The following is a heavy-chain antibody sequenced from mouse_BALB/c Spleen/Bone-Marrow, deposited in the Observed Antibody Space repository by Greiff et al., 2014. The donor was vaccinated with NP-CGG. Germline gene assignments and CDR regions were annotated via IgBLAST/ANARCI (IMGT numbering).Heavy chain of an antibody. D-gene: IGHD4-1*01. J-gene: IGHJ2*01. CDR1: GYTFTDYY. V-gene: IGHV1-26*01. CDR3: ARGLTGTN. Sequence: EVQRVESGPDLVKPGASVKMSCKASGYTFTDYYMKWVKQSHGKGLEWIGDINPNNGDTFYNQKFKGKATLTVDKSSSTAYMQLNSLTSEDSAVYYCARGLTGTNWGQGTTLTVSS. CDR2: INPNNGDT.